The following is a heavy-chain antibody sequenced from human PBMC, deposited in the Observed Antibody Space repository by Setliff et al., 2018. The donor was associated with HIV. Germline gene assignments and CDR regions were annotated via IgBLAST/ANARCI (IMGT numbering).Heavy chain of an antibody. J-gene: IGHJ6*02. CDR1: GFTFSGSD. Sequence: GGSLRLSCAASGFTFSGSDMHWVRQASGKGLEWVGRIRSKVNTYATAYAASVEGRFIISRDDSKNTAYLQLNSLKTEDTAAYYCSRQIFGVLIGYYGLDVWGQGTTVTVSS. CDR2: IRSKVNTYAT. V-gene: IGHV3-73*01. CDR3: SRQIFGVLIGYYGLDV. D-gene: IGHD3-3*01.